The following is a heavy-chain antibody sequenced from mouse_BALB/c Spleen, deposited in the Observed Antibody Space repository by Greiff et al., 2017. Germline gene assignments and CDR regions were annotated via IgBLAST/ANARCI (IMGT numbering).Heavy chain of an antibody. D-gene: IGHD2-4*01. CDR2: IDPENGNT. CDR1: GFNIKDYY. CDR3: ARCDYEYYFDY. Sequence: VQLQQSGAELVRPGALVKLSCKASGFNIKDYYMHWVKQRPEQGLEWIGWIDPENGNTIYDPKFQGKASITADTSSNTAYLQLSSLTSEDTAVYYCARCDYEYYFDYWGQGTTLTVSS. J-gene: IGHJ2*01. V-gene: IGHV14-1*02.